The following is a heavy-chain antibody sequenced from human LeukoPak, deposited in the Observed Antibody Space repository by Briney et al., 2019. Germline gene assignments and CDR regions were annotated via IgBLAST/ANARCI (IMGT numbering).Heavy chain of an antibody. V-gene: IGHV3-66*01. CDR1: GFDVSINY. CDR3: ARGFLQLTPYYFDY. Sequence: QPGGSLRLSCAASGFDVSINYIKWIRQSPEKGLEWVSIIHNDGNTYYAHSVKGRFTVSRDNSKNTVSLQMDSLRVDDTAVYFCARGFLQLTPYYFDYWGQGTLVTVSS. D-gene: IGHD1-1*01. J-gene: IGHJ4*02. CDR2: IHNDGNT.